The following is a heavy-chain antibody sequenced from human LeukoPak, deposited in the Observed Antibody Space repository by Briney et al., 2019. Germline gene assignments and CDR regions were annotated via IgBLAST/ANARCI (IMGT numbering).Heavy chain of an antibody. CDR2: ISGSGDTT. V-gene: IGHV3-23*01. D-gene: IGHD1-26*01. J-gene: IGHJ4*02. Sequence: GGSLRLSCAASGFTFSSYAMNWVRQAPGKGLEWVSFISGSGDTTYYADSVKGRFTISRDNSKKTLYLQMNSLRAEDTAVYYCAKSRGESRGASNYWGQGTLVTVSS. CDR1: GFTFSSYA. CDR3: AKSRGESRGASNY.